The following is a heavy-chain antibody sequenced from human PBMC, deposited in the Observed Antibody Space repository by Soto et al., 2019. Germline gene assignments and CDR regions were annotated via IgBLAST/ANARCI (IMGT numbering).Heavy chain of an antibody. J-gene: IGHJ4*02. CDR1: GGSFSGYY. CDR3: ARPRKWLQYFEY. V-gene: IGHV4-34*01. Sequence: SSETLSLTCDVYGGSFSGYYWTWIRQSPGKGLEWIGEINHTGSTNYNPSLKSRVTISVDASKNQCSLKLSSVTAADAAVYYCARPRKWLQYFEYWGQGTLVTVSS. CDR2: INHTGST. D-gene: IGHD2-8*01.